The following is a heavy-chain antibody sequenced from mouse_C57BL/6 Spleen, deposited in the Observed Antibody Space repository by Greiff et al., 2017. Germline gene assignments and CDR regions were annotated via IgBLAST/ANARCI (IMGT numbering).Heavy chain of an antibody. Sequence: QVQLQQPGAELVRPGSSVKLSCKASGYTFTSYWMDWVKQRPGKGLEWIGNIYPADSENHYTQKFKDKATLTVDNSSSTAYMHLSSLASEDSAVYYCARTAVAETFDYWGQGTTLTVSS. CDR2: IYPADSEN. D-gene: IGHD1-1*01. J-gene: IGHJ2*01. V-gene: IGHV1-61*01. CDR1: GYTFTSYW. CDR3: ARTAVAETFDY.